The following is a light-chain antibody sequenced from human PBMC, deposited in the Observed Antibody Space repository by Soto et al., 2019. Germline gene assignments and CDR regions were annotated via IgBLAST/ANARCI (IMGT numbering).Light chain of an antibody. Sequence: DIQMTQSPSSLSASVGDRVTITCRASQSISSSLNWYQQKPGKPRKLLIYTASTLQSGVPSRFSGSGSGTDLTLTISSLQPEDFATYYCQQSYNTPLTFGGGTKVEIQ. CDR3: QQSYNTPLT. CDR1: QSISSS. J-gene: IGKJ4*01. CDR2: TAS. V-gene: IGKV1-39*01.